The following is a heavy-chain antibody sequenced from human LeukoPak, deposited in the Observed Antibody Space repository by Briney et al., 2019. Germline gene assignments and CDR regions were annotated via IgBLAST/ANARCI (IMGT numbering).Heavy chain of an antibody. CDR3: ARVQSAYCSSSSCYGGYFDY. Sequence: ASVKVSCKASGYTFTSYAMHWVRQAPGQRPEWMGWINAGNGNTKYSQKFQGRVTITRDTSASTAYMELSSLRPEDTAVCYCARVQSAYCSSSSCYGGYFDYWGQGTLVTVSS. CDR1: GYTFTSYA. J-gene: IGHJ4*02. V-gene: IGHV1-3*01. CDR2: INAGNGNT. D-gene: IGHD2-2*01.